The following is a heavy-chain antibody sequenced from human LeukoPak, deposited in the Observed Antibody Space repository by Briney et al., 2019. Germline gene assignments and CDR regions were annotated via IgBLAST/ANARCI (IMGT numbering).Heavy chain of an antibody. D-gene: IGHD3/OR15-3a*01. CDR3: AGDGGTGFLDY. Sequence: PGGSLRLSCAASGFTFSSYWMSWVRQAPGKGLEWVANIKQDGSEKYYVDSVKGRFTISRDNAKNSLYLQMNSLRAEDTAVYYCAGDGGTGFLDYWGQGTLVTVSS. CDR1: GFTFSSYW. V-gene: IGHV3-7*01. J-gene: IGHJ4*02. CDR2: IKQDGSEK.